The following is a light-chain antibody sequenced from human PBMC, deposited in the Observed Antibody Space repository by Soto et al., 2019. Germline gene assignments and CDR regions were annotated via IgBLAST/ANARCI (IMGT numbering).Light chain of an antibody. V-gene: IGLV2-14*01. Sequence: QSALTQPASVSGSPGQSITISCTGTDSDVGGYNYVSWYQQHPGKAPKLMIYGVYIRPSGVSNRFSGSKSGNTASLTISGLQAEDEADYYCSSFTNNNTPHVVFGGGTKLTVL. CDR2: GVY. J-gene: IGLJ2*01. CDR3: SSFTNNNTPHVV. CDR1: DSDVGGYNY.